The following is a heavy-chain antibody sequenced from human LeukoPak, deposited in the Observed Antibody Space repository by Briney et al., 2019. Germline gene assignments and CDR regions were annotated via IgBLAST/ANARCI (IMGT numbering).Heavy chain of an antibody. D-gene: IGHD6-19*01. CDR2: INHSGST. CDR1: GGSFSGYY. J-gene: IGHJ5*02. CDR3: ARRQRGQWLPKGFDP. V-gene: IGHV4-34*01. Sequence: PSETLSLTCAVYGGSFSGYYWSWIRQPPEKGLEWIGEINHSGSTNYNPSLKSRVTISVDTSKNQFSLKLSSVTAADTAVYYCARRQRGQWLPKGFDPWGQGTLVTVSS.